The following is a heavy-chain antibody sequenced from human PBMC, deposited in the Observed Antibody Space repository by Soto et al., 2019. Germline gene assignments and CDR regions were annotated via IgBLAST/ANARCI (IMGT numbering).Heavy chain of an antibody. V-gene: IGHV3-23*01. Sequence: EVQLLESGGGLVQPGGSLRLSCAASGFTFNNYAMSWVRQAPGKGLEWVSAIGGSGGNTYYADSVKGRFTSSRDNSKNTLYLQMNSLRAEDTAVYYCAKETSLSGRYYGMDVWGQGTTVTVSS. CDR1: GFTFNNYA. D-gene: IGHD1-26*01. J-gene: IGHJ6*02. CDR3: AKETSLSGRYYGMDV. CDR2: IGGSGGNT.